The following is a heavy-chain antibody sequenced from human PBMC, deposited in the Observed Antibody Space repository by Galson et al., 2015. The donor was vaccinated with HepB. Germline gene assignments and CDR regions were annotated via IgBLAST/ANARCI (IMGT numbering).Heavy chain of an antibody. V-gene: IGHV4-34*01. CDR1: GGSFSGYY. Sequence: ETLSLTCAVYGGSFSGYYWSWIRQPPGKGLEWIGEINHSGSTNYNPSLKSRVTISVDTSKNQFSLKLSSVTAADTAVYYCAREGCSSTSCQDYWGQGTLVTVSS. D-gene: IGHD2-2*01. J-gene: IGHJ4*02. CDR2: INHSGST. CDR3: AREGCSSTSCQDY.